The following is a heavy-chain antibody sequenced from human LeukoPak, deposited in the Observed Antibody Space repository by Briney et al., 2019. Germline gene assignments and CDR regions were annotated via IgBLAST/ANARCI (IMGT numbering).Heavy chain of an antibody. J-gene: IGHJ6*02. V-gene: IGHV3-23*01. D-gene: IGHD6-19*01. Sequence: SGGSLRLSCAASGSTFSSYAMSWVRQAPGKGLEWVSAISGSGGSTYYADSVKGRFTISRDNSKNTLYLQMNSLRAEDTAVYYCAKDLYSSGWFGDYYYYGMDVWGQGTTVTVSS. CDR1: GSTFSSYA. CDR3: AKDLYSSGWFGDYYYYGMDV. CDR2: ISGSGGST.